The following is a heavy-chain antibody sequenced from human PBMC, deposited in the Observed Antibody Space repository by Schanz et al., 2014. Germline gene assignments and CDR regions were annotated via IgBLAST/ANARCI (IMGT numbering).Heavy chain of an antibody. D-gene: IGHD6-13*01. CDR3: ARDGVDAAAGGNY. CDR1: GYTFTSDS. CDR2: INPSGGGT. J-gene: IGHJ4*02. V-gene: IGHV1-46*03. Sequence: QVQLLQSGAEVKKPGASMKVSCKASGYTFTSDSMHWVRQAPGQGLEWMGMINPSGGGTSYALRFQDRVTVTRDTSRSTVYMELSSLRSEDTAVYYCARDGVDAAAGGNYWGQGTLVTVSS.